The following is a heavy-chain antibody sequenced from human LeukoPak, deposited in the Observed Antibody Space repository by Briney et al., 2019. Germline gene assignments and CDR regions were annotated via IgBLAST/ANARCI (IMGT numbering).Heavy chain of an antibody. CDR3: ARDGRYYYAFDI. V-gene: IGHV4-30-4*07. D-gene: IGHD1-26*01. CDR1: GCSISSGGYS. Sequence: SETLSLTCAVSGCSISSGGYSWSWIRQPPGKGLEGIGYIYYSGSTYYNPSLKRRATISVDTSKHQFSLKLSSVTAADTAVYYCARDGRYYYAFDIWGQGTMVTVSS. J-gene: IGHJ3*02. CDR2: IYYSGST.